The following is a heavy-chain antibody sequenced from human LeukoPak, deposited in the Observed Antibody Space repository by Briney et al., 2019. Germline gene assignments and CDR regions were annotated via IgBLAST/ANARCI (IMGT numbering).Heavy chain of an antibody. D-gene: IGHD3-22*01. CDR2: ISAYNGNT. CDR3: ARDYYDSSGYYYTDY. CDR1: GYTFTSYG. V-gene: IGHV1-18*03. Sequence: ASVKVSCKASGYTFTSYGISWVRQAPGQGLEWMGWISAYNGNTNYTQKLQGRVTMTTDTSTSTAYMELRSLRSDDMAVYYCARDYYDSSGYYYTDYWGQGTLVTVSS. J-gene: IGHJ4*02.